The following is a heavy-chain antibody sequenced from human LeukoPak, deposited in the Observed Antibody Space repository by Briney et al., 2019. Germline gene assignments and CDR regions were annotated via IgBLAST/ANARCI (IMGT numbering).Heavy chain of an antibody. CDR3: AKRLCSGGSCYGIDY. CDR2: IRFDGSNK. V-gene: IGHV3-30*02. Sequence: GGSLRLSCVASGFTFSNSGMYWVRQAPGKGLEWVAFIRFDGSNKYYADSVQGRFTIPRDNSKNTLYLQMNSLRPEDTAVYYCAKRLCSGGSCYGIDYWGQGTLVTVSS. J-gene: IGHJ4*02. D-gene: IGHD2-15*01. CDR1: GFTFSNSG.